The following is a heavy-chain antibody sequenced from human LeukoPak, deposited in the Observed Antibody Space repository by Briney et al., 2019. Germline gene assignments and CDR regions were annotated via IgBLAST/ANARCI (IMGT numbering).Heavy chain of an antibody. J-gene: IGHJ5*02. Sequence: ASVKVSCKASGGTFSSYAISWVRQAPGQGLEWMGGMIPIFGTANYAQKFQGRVTITTDESTSTAYMELSSLRSEDTAVYYCARDADPYYYYDSSGYYPNWFDPWGQGTLVTVSS. CDR2: MIPIFGTA. V-gene: IGHV1-69*05. CDR3: ARDADPYYYYDSSGYYPNWFDP. CDR1: GGTFSSYA. D-gene: IGHD3-22*01.